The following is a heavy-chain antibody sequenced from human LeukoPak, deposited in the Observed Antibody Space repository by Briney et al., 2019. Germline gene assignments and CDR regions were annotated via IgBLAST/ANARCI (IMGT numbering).Heavy chain of an antibody. CDR3: ARDINPIVGATNY. CDR2: ISAYSGAT. V-gene: IGHV1-18*01. D-gene: IGHD1-26*01. J-gene: IGHJ4*02. Sequence: ASVKVSCKVSGYTFTNYGISWVRQAPGQGLEWMGWISAYSGATNYAQKFQGRVTITADESTSTAYMELSSLRSEDTAVYYCARDINPIVGATNYWGQGTLVTVSS. CDR1: GYTFTNYG.